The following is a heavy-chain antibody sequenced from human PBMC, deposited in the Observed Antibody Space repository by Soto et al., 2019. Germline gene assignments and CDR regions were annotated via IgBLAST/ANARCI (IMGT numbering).Heavy chain of an antibody. J-gene: IGHJ6*02. D-gene: IGHD5-12*01. CDR3: ARVRVAFSYYYYGMDV. V-gene: IGHV3-33*01. CDR1: GFTFSSYG. CDR2: IWYDGRNK. Sequence: AGGSLRLSCAASGFTFSSYGMHWVRQAPGKGLEWVAVIWYDGRNKYYADSVKGRFTISRDNSKNTLDLQMDSLRAEDTAVYYCARVRVAFSYYYYGMDVWGQGTTVTVSS.